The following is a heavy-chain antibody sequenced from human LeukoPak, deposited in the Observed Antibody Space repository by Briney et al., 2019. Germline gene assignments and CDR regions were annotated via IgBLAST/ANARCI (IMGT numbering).Heavy chain of an antibody. D-gene: IGHD3-22*01. CDR2: LYDSGST. J-gene: IGHJ5*02. CDR3: ARDCPYDSSGYYFPWFDP. CDR1: GGSISSSGYN. Sequence: SETLSLICTVSGGSISSSGYNWDTIRQPPGNGLEWIGNLYDSGSTYYNPSLKSRVTISVDTSNNQFSLKLSSVTAADTAVYYCARDCPYDSSGYYFPWFDPWGQGTLVTVSS. V-gene: IGHV4-39*07.